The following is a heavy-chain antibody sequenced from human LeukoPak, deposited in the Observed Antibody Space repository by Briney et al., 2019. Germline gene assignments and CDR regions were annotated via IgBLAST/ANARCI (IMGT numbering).Heavy chain of an antibody. CDR1: GFTFSSSA. CDR2: ISGSGDRT. CDR3: AKDTSYYFGSGSAY. V-gene: IGHV3-23*01. Sequence: GALRLSCAASGFTFSSSAMNWVRQAPGKGLEGVSTISGSGDRTYYADSVKGRFAISRDNSENTLYLQMNSLRAEDTAVYYCAKDTSYYFGSGSAYWGQGALVTVSS. D-gene: IGHD3-10*01. J-gene: IGHJ4*02.